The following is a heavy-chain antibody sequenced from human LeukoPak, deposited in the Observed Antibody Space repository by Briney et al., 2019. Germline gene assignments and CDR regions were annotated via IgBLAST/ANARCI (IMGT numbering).Heavy chain of an antibody. CDR1: GFTFSSYG. J-gene: IGHJ4*02. D-gene: IGHD5-18*01. CDR2: ISYDGSNK. CDR3: AKDVRGYSYGLFDY. V-gene: IGHV3-30*18. Sequence: GRSLRLSCAASGFTFSSYGMHWVRQAPGKGLEWVAVISYDGSNKYYADSVKGRFTISRDNSKNTLYLQMNSLRAEDTAVYYCAKDVRGYSYGLFDYWGQGTLVTVSS.